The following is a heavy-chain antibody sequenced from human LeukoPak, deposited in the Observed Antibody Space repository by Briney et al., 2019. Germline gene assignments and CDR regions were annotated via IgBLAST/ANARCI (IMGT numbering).Heavy chain of an antibody. CDR3: ARSIAAAGTHYFDY. CDR2: IYHSGST. CDR1: GYSISSGYY. D-gene: IGHD6-13*01. J-gene: IGHJ4*02. V-gene: IGHV4-38-2*02. Sequence: SETLSLTCTVSGYSISSGYYWGWIRQPPGEGLEWIGSIYHSGSTYYNPSLKSRVTISVDTSKNQFSLKLSSVTAADTAVYYCARSIAAAGTHYFDYWGQGTLVTVSS.